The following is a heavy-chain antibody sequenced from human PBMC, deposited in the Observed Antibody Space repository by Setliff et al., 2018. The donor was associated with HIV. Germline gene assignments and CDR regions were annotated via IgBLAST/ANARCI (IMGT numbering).Heavy chain of an antibody. Sequence: GGSLRLSCAASEFTFSDYCMSWIRQAPGKGLEWVSSISTATSYTYYADSVKGRFTISRDDAKNSVYLQMHSLRAQDTAVYYCARNSGRSYWGQGTLVTVSS. CDR2: ISTATSYT. J-gene: IGHJ4*02. D-gene: IGHD3-10*01. CDR3: ARNSGRSY. CDR1: EFTFSDYC. V-gene: IGHV3-11*03.